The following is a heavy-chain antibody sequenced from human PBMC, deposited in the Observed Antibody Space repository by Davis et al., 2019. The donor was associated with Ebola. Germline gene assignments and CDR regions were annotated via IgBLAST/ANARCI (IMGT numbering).Heavy chain of an antibody. CDR1: GFTFSSYA. J-gene: IGHJ4*02. CDR2: ISGSGGST. V-gene: IGHV3-23*01. Sequence: GESLKISCAASGFTFSSYAMSWVRQAPGKGLEWVSAISGSGGSTYYADSVKGRFTISIDNSKNTLYLQMNSLRAEDTAVYYCAKMRTSGSYYIVGYFDYWGQGTLVTVSS. CDR3: AKMRTSGSYYIVGYFDY. D-gene: IGHD1-26*01.